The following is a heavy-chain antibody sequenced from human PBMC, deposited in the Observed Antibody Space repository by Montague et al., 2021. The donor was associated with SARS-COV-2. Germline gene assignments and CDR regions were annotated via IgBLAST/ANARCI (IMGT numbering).Heavy chain of an antibody. D-gene: IGHD3-22*01. CDR2: IYYSGST. V-gene: IGHV4-39*07. Sequence: SETLSLTCSVSGDSINNNYYYWGWIRQPPGKGLESIGSIYYSGSTYYNPSLKSRVTISVDTSKNQFSLKLSSVTAADTAVYYCARGGYYDSSGYSLLYYYYGMDVWGQETTVTVSS. J-gene: IGHJ6*02. CDR3: ARGGYYDSSGYSLLYYYYGMDV. CDR1: GDSINNNYYY.